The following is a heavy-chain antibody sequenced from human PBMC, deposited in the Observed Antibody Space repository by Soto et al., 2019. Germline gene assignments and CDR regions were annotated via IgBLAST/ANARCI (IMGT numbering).Heavy chain of an antibody. J-gene: IGHJ4*01. Sequence: GGSLRLSCAASGFTFSTYAMGWVRQAPGMGLEWVSDISDSGDDTYYADSAKGRFTISRDNSKSTLYLQMNSVRSEDTALYYCAKRDRGRSSGPSDYWGHGTLVTVSS. CDR3: AKRDRGRSSGPSDY. D-gene: IGHD1-26*01. CDR1: GFTFSTYA. V-gene: IGHV3-23*01. CDR2: ISDSGDDT.